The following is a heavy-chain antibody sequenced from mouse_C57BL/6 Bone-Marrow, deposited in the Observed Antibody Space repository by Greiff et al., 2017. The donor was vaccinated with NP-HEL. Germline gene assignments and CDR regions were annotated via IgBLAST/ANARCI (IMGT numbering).Heavy chain of an antibody. CDR1: GFSFNTYA. CDR3: VRAGYYERGYYFDY. J-gene: IGHJ2*01. CDR2: IRSKSNNYAT. D-gene: IGHD2-3*01. Sequence: DVKLVESGGGLVQPKGSLKLSCAASGFSFNTYAMNWVRQAPGKGLEWVARIRSKSNNYATYYADSVKDRFTISRDDSESMLYLQMNNLKTEDTAMYYCVRAGYYERGYYFDYWGQGTTLTVSS. V-gene: IGHV10-1*01.